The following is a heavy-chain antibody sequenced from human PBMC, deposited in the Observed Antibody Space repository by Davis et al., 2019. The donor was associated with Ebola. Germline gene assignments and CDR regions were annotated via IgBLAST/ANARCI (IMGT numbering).Heavy chain of an antibody. CDR2: INGGSGNT. Sequence: AASVKVSCKASGYTFTNYYMHWVRQAPGQRLEWMGWINGGSGNTNYSQKFQGRVTITRDTSVVTAYMELRSLRSDDTALYYCARGPAGDVVVSVPFDHWGQGTLVTVSS. J-gene: IGHJ4*02. CDR1: GYTFTNYY. D-gene: IGHD2-21*01. V-gene: IGHV1/OR15-3*02. CDR3: ARGPAGDVVVSVPFDH.